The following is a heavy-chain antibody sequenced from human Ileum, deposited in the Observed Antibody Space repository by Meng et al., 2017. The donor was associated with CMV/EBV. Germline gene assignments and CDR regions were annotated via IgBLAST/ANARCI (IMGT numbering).Heavy chain of an antibody. Sequence: GGSLRLSCAASGFTFSSYDMSWVRQAPGKGLEWVGRIKTKSEGETTDYAAPVKGRFTFSRDDSKNTLYLHMNSLKTDDTAVYYCTRLRKGGGPDLDYWGQGTLVTVSS. CDR1: GFTFSSYD. V-gene: IGHV3-15*01. CDR2: IKTKSEGETT. CDR3: TRLRKGGGPDLDY. J-gene: IGHJ4*02. D-gene: IGHD5-12*01.